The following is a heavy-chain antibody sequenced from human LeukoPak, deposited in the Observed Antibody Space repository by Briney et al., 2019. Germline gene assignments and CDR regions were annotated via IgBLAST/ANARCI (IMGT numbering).Heavy chain of an antibody. CDR3: ARTHYGGAYGDY. D-gene: IGHD4/OR15-4a*01. CDR1: GITFSSFR. V-gene: IGHV3-74*01. Sequence: PGGSLRLSCAASGITFSSFRMHWVRQAPGKGQVWVSRINSDGITTTYADSVKGRFTIFRDNAENTLYLQMDSLRAEDTAVYYCARTHYGGAYGDYWGQGTLLTVSS. CDR2: INSDGITT. J-gene: IGHJ4*02.